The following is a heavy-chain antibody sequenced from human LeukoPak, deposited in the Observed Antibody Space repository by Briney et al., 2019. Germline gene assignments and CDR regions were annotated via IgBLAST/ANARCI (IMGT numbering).Heavy chain of an antibody. V-gene: IGHV1-24*01. CDR1: GYTLTELS. CDR3: ATVDLRETPQGIGMDV. J-gene: IGHJ6*02. Sequence: ASVKVSCKVSGYTLTELSMHWVRQAPGQGLEWMGGFDPEDGETIYAQKFQGRVTMTEDTSTDTAYMELSSLRSEDTAVYYCATVDLRETPQGIGMDVWGQGTTVTVSS. CDR2: FDPEDGET. D-gene: IGHD3-16*01.